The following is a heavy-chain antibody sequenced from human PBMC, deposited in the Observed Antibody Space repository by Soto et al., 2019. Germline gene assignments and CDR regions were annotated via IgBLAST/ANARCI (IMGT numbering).Heavy chain of an antibody. J-gene: IGHJ4*02. D-gene: IGHD2-2*01. CDR1: GFTFSSYE. CDR3: ARVYCSTTTCHVQAFDS. Sequence: PGGSLRLSCAASGFTFSSYEMNWVRQAPGKTLEWVSYISSAGDSSYYADSVKSRFTISRDNAKNSLYLQMNSLRVEDTAVYYYARVYCSTTTCHVQAFDSWGQGTLVTVSS. V-gene: IGHV3-48*03. CDR2: ISSAGDSS.